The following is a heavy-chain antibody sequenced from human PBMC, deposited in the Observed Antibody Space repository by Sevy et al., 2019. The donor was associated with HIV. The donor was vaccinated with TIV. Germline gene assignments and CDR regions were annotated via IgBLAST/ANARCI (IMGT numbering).Heavy chain of an antibody. J-gene: IGHJ4*02. CDR2: VSPHNGDT. Sequence: ASVKVSCKVSGYTFSTYHITWVRQAPGQGLEWMGRVSPHNGDTNYAQQLQGRVTMITDASTNTAYMELGSLRSDDTAVYYCAREYCSGGRCSYLAYWGQGTLVTVSS. CDR3: AREYCSGGRCSYLAY. D-gene: IGHD2-15*01. CDR1: GYTFSTYH. V-gene: IGHV1-18*01.